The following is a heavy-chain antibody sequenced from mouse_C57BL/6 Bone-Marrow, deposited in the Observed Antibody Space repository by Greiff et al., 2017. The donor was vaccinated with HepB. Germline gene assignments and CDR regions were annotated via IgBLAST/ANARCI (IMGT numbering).Heavy chain of an antibody. CDR2: IYPRSGNT. D-gene: IGHD2-3*01. Sequence: VNVVESGAELARPGASVKLSCKASGYTFTSYGISWVKQRTGQGLEWIGEIYPRSGNTYYNEKFKGKATLTADKSSSTAYMELRSLTSEDSAVYFCARRGLLLERVYYFDYWGQGTTLTVSS. CDR3: ARRGLLLERVYYFDY. J-gene: IGHJ2*01. V-gene: IGHV1-81*01. CDR1: GYTFTSYG.